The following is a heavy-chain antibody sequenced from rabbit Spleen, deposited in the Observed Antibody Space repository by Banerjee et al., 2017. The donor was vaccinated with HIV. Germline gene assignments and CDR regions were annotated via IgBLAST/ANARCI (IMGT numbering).Heavy chain of an antibody. Sequence: QEQLVESGGGLVQPGGSLKLSCKASGFDFSNYGVSWVRQAPGKGLEWIGYIDPIFGRTYYASWVNGRFTISSHNAQNTLYLQLNSLTAADTATYFCVRDLGYDDYSEKGYFNLWGQGPLVTVS. CDR3: VRDLGYDDYSEKGYFNL. CDR1: GFDFSNYG. V-gene: IGHV1S47*01. J-gene: IGHJ4*01. CDR2: IDPIFGRT. D-gene: IGHD2-1*01.